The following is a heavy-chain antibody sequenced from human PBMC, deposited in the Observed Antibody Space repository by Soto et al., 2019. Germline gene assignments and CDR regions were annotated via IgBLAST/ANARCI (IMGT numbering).Heavy chain of an antibody. CDR3: ARHDAVDPFDY. V-gene: IGHV4-59*08. CDR1: GGSISSYY. CDR2: IYYSVST. Sequence: SVTLSLTCTVSGGSISSYYWSWIRQPPRKGLEWIGYIYYSVSTNYNPSLKSRVTISVDTSKNQFSLKLSSVTAADTAVYYCARHDAVDPFDYWVQGTLVTVSS. J-gene: IGHJ4*02.